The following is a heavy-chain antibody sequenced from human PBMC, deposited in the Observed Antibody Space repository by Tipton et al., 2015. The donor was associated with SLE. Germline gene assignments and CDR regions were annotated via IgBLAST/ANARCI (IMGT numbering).Heavy chain of an antibody. D-gene: IGHD3-22*01. Sequence: TLSLTCTVSGGSISSHYWSWIRQPPGKGLEWIGYIYYSGSTNYNPSLKSRVTKSVDTSKNQFSLKLSSVTAADTAVYYCARTRGCYGSSGYEGSFGYWGQGPLLTVS. V-gene: IGHV4-59*08. CDR3: ARTRGCYGSSGYEGSFGY. CDR1: GGSISSHY. CDR2: IYYSGST. J-gene: IGHJ4*02.